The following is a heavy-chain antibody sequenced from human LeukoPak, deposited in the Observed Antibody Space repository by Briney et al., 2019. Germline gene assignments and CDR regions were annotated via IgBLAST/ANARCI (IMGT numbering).Heavy chain of an antibody. D-gene: IGHD3-22*01. Sequence: SETLSLTWTVSGGSISSSHWSWIRQPPERGLEWIGYTSHSGSTNYKPSLKSRVSISIDTSKNQFSLKLTSVTAADTAMYYCARGYYDARGDSNPFDIWGQGTMVTVSS. CDR3: ARGYYDARGDSNPFDI. V-gene: IGHV4-59*01. CDR2: TSHSGST. J-gene: IGHJ3*02. CDR1: GGSISSSH.